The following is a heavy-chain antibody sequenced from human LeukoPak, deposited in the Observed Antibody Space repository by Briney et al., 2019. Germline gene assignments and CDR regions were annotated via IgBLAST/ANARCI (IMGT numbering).Heavy chain of an antibody. D-gene: IGHD3-3*01. CDR3: ARNAENYDFWSGRXWFDP. CDR1: GYSISSGYY. CDR2: VYHSGST. Sequence: SETLSLTCTVSGYSISSGYYWGWIRQPPGKGLEWIGSVYHSGSTFYNPSLKSRVTISVDTSKNQFSLKLSSVTAADTAVYYCARNAENYDFWSGRXWFDPWGQGTLVTVSS. J-gene: IGHJ5*02. V-gene: IGHV4-38-2*02.